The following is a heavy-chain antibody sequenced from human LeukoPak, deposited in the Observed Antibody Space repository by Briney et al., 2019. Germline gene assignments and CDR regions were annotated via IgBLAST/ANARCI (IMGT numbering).Heavy chain of an antibody. CDR3: ASGELGSGPDSFDY. CDR2: ISSSSSYI. J-gene: IGHJ4*02. Sequence: GGSLRLSCAASGFTFSSYSMNWVSQAPGKGLEWVSSISSSSSYIYYADSVKGRFTISRDNAKNSLYLQMNSLRAEDTAVYYCASGELGSGPDSFDYWGQGTLVTVSS. V-gene: IGHV3-21*01. D-gene: IGHD2-15*01. CDR1: GFTFSSYS.